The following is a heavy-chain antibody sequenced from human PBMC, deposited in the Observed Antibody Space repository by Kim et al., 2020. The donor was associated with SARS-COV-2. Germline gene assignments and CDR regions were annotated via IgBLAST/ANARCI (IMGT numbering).Heavy chain of an antibody. V-gene: IGHV3-30*18. CDR2: ISYDGSNK. Sequence: GGSLRLSCAASGFTFSSYGMHWVRQAPGKGLEWVAVISYDGSNKYYADSVKGRFTISRDNSKNTLYLQMNSLRAEDTAVYYCAKDFYGSGITYWGQGTLVTVSS. CDR3: AKDFYGSGITY. J-gene: IGHJ4*02. CDR1: GFTFSSYG. D-gene: IGHD3-10*01.